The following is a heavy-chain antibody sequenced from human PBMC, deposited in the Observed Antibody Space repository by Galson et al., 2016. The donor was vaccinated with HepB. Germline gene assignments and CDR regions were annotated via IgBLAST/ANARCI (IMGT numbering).Heavy chain of an antibody. D-gene: IGHD1-1*01. V-gene: IGHV3-23*01. Sequence: SLRLSCAASGFVFSNFGLSWVRQAPGMGLEWVASISTRRTTYYSDSVQGRFTISRDNSNNTLYLQMNGLRAEDTAVYYCAKERLVRRIFDHWGQRTLLTVSS. CDR1: GFVFSNFG. CDR2: ISTRRTT. J-gene: IGHJ4*02. CDR3: AKERLVRRIFDH.